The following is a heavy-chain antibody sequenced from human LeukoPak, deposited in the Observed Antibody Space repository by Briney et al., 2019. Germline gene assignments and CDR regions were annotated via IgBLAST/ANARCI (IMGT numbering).Heavy chain of an antibody. CDR3: ARTGPGYSGHAGMDV. V-gene: IGHV1-69*13. D-gene: IGHD5-12*01. CDR2: IIPIFGTA. Sequence: GASVKVSCKASGYTFTGYYMHWVRQAPGQGLEWMGGIIPIFGTANYAQKFQGRVTITADESTSTAYMELSSLRSEDTAVYYCARTGPGYSGHAGMDVWGKGTTVTVSS. CDR1: GYTFTGYY. J-gene: IGHJ6*04.